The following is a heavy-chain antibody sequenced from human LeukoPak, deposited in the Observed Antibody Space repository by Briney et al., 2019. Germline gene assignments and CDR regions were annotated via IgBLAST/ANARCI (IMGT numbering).Heavy chain of an antibody. CDR1: GFTLSSYA. CDR3: AKHSSSDAFDI. Sequence: PGGSLRLSCAASGFTLSSYAMSWVRQAPGKGLEWVSAISGSGDGTYYPDSVKGRFTISRDNSKNTLYLQMNSLRAEDTAVYYCAKHSSSDAFDIWGQGTMVTVSS. J-gene: IGHJ3*02. V-gene: IGHV3-23*01. D-gene: IGHD6-6*01. CDR2: ISGSGDGT.